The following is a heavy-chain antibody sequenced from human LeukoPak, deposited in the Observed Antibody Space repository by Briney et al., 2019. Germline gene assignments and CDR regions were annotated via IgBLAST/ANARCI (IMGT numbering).Heavy chain of an antibody. J-gene: IGHJ6*03. V-gene: IGHV4-4*07. CDR2: IYTSGST. D-gene: IGHD4-17*01. CDR3: ARHPNYGFISYYHMDV. CDR1: GGSISSYY. Sequence: KPSETLSLTCTVSGGSISSYYWSWIRQPAGKGLEWIGRIYTSGSTNYNPSLKSRVTMSVDTSKNQFSLKLSSVTAADTAVYYCARHPNYGFISYYHMDVWGKGTTVTVSS.